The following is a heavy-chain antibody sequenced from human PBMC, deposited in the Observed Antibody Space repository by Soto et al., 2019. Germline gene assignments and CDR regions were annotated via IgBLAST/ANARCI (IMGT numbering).Heavy chain of an antibody. J-gene: IGHJ6*03. CDR1: GGSISSYF. CDR2: IYYSGST. D-gene: IGHD2-2*01. CDR3: ARLWTAAPNYYYYYYMDV. Sequence: SETLALTCTVSGGSISSYFWSWIRQPPGKGLEWIGYIYYSGSTNYNPSLKSRVTISVDTSKNQFSLKLSSVTAADTAVYYCARLWTAAPNYYYYYYMDVWGKGTTVTVSS. V-gene: IGHV4-59*08.